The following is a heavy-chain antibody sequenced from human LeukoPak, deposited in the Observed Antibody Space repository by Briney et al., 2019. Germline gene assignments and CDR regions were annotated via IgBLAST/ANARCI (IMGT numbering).Heavy chain of an antibody. V-gene: IGHV1-2*02. CDR1: GYFFLDHY. D-gene: IGHD3-10*01. CDR2: MNPNNGVT. J-gene: IGHJ4*02. Sequence: GASVKVSCKASGYFFLDHYINWVRQAPGQGLEWMGWMNPNNGVTKYAQKFQGRVTMTRDRSINTAYMELTSLTHDDTAVYYCARAPSVVRGVISDDWGQGTLV. CDR3: ARAPSVVRGVISDD.